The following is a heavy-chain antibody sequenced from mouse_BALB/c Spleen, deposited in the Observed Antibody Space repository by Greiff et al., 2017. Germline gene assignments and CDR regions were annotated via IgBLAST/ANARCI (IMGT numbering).Heavy chain of an antibody. D-gene: IGHD2-4*01. CDR1: GFTFSSFG. CDR3: ARSGDYVSWFAY. Sequence: EVKLMESGGGLVQPGGSRKLSCAASGFTFSSFGMHWVRQAPEQGLEWVAYISSGSSTIYYADTVKGRFTISRDNPKNTLFLQMTSLRSEDTAMYYCARSGDYVSWFAYWGQGTLVTVSA. CDR2: ISSGSSTI. V-gene: IGHV5-17*02. J-gene: IGHJ3*01.